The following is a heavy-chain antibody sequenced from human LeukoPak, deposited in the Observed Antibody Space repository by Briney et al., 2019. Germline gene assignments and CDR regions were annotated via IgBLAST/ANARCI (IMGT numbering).Heavy chain of an antibody. J-gene: IGHJ4*02. D-gene: IGHD3-3*01. Sequence: TSETLSLTCTVSGGSISSYYWSWIRQPPGKGLEWIRYIYYSGSTNYNPSLKSRVTISVDTSKNQFSLKLSSVTAADTAVYYCARTPIFGVVFDYWGQGTLVTVSS. V-gene: IGHV4-59*01. CDR1: GGSISSYY. CDR3: ARTPIFGVVFDY. CDR2: IYYSGST.